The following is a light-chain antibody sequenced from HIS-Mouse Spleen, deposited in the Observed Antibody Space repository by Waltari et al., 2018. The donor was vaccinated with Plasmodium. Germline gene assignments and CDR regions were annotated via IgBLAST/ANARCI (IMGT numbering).Light chain of an antibody. CDR3: QAWDSSTVV. J-gene: IGLJ2*01. V-gene: IGLV3-1*01. CDR2: QDS. Sequence: YELTQPPSVSVSPGQTASITCSGDNLGDKYACWYQQKPGQSPVLVIYQDSKRPSGNPERFSGSNSGNTATLTISGTQAMDEADYYCQAWDSSTVVFGGGTKLTVL. CDR1: NLGDKY.